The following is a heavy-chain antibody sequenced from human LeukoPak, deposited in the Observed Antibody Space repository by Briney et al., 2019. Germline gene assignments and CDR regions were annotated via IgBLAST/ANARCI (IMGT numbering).Heavy chain of an antibody. CDR2: IDGSGGIT. D-gene: IGHD3-9*01. CDR1: GFTFTRYA. V-gene: IGHV3-23*01. Sequence: GGSLRLSCVSSGSGFTFTRYAMSWVRQAPGKGLEWVSVIDGSGGITYYADSVKGRFTISRDNSKNTLYLQMNSLRAEDTAVYYCSKGSGVYFDWLFDYWGQGTLVTVSS. J-gene: IGHJ4*02. CDR3: SKGSGVYFDWLFDY.